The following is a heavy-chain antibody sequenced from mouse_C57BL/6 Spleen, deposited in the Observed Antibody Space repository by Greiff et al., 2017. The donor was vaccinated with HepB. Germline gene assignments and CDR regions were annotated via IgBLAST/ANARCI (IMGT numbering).Heavy chain of an antibody. D-gene: IGHD1-1*01. CDR1: GFNFKDYY. Sequence: VQLQQSGAELVKPGASVKLSCTASGFNFKDYYMHWVKQRTEQGLEWIGRIDPEDGETKYAPNFQGKATITADKSSNTAYLQLSSLTSEDTAVYYCAREGSLLRYFDYWGQGTTLTVSS. CDR2: IDPEDGET. J-gene: IGHJ2*01. V-gene: IGHV14-2*01. CDR3: AREGSLLRYFDY.